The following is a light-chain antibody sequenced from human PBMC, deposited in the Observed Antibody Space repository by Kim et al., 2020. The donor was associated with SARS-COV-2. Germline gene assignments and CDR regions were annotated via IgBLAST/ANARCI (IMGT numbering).Light chain of an antibody. J-gene: IGKJ2*01. CDR2: GAS. Sequence: EIVMTQSPVTLSVPPGERATLSCRASQSVSSNLAWYQQTPGQAPRLLIYGASTRATGIPARFSGTGSGTEFTLTISSLQSEDFAVYYCQQYNNWPYTFGQGTKLEI. CDR1: QSVSSN. CDR3: QQYNNWPYT. V-gene: IGKV3-15*01.